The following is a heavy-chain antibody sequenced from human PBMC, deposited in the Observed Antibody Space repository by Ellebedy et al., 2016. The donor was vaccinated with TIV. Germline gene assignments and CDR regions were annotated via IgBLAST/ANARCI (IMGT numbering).Heavy chain of an antibody. CDR3: ARGQAVAGSHFDY. Sequence: GESLKISCAASGFSFSDYYMSWIRQVPGTGLEWLSYISSSGSDTNYADSVKGRFTISRDNAKNSPYLEMNSLKVEDTAVYYCARGQAVAGSHFDYWGQGTLVTVSS. V-gene: IGHV3-11*06. D-gene: IGHD6-19*01. CDR1: GFSFSDYY. J-gene: IGHJ4*02. CDR2: ISSSGSDT.